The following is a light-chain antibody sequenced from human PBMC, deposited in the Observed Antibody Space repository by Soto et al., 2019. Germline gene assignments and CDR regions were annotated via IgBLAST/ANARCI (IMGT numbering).Light chain of an antibody. CDR2: WAS. CDR1: QSVLYSSNNKNY. CDR3: QQYYSTPLT. J-gene: IGKJ4*01. Sequence: DIVMTQSPDSLAVSLGERATINCKSSQSVLYSSNNKNYLAGYQQKPGQPPKLLIYWASTRESGVPDRFSGSGSGTDVTLTIGGHYAEDVGVFYCQQYYSTPLTFGGGTKVEIK. V-gene: IGKV4-1*01.